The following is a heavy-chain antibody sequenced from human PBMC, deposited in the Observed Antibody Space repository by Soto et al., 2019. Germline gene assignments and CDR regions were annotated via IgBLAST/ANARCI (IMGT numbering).Heavy chain of an antibody. CDR1: EFTFSVYS. V-gene: IGHV3-21*02. J-gene: IGHJ6*02. CDR3: TRDRVKIRGGYYPSYGMDV. D-gene: IGHD3-10*01. CDR2: ISSGSSYI. Sequence: DVQLEESGGGLVKPGGSLRLSCVASEFTFSVYSMNWVRQAPGKGLEWVSSISSGSSYIYYADSVKGRFTISRDNDKSTLFLHMKSLRVDDTAVYYCTRDRVKIRGGYYPSYGMDVWGQGTTVTVSS.